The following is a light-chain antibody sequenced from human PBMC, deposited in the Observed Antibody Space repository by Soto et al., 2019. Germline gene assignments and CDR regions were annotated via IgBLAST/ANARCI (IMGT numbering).Light chain of an antibody. J-gene: IGLJ1*01. V-gene: IGLV2-14*01. Sequence: QSVLTQPASVSGSPGQSITITCTGTSSDVGGYRYVSWFQQHPGKAPKLMIYEVNNRPSGASNRFSGSKSGNTASLPISGLQAEDEADYYCTSYSSGSTPYVFGTGTKLTVL. CDR3: TSYSSGSTPYV. CDR2: EVN. CDR1: SSDVGGYRY.